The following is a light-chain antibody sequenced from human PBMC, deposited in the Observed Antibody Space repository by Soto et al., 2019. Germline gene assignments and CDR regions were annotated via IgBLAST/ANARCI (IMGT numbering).Light chain of an antibody. CDR1: RGVTRS. CDR2: GAS. J-gene: IGKJ1*01. CDR3: LQHGTSPYT. Sequence: DIVLTQSPGTLSLSPGERATLSCRASRGVTRSLAWFQQKAGQAPRLLIYGASTRATGIPDRFSGSGSGTDFTLIISRVEPEDFAVYYCLQHGTSPYTFGQGTKVDIK. V-gene: IGKV3-20*01.